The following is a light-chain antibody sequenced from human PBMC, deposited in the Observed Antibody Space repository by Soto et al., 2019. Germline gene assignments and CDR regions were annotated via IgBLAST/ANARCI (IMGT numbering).Light chain of an antibody. CDR1: RSNIGSNY. CDR3: AVWDDSLSGVV. Sequence: QSVLTQPPSASGTPGQRGTISCSGSRSNIGSNYVYWYQQLPGTAPKLLIYRNNQRPSGVPDRFSGSKSGTSASLAISGLRSEEEADYYCAVWDDSLSGVVFGGGTKLTVL. CDR2: RNN. V-gene: IGLV1-47*01. J-gene: IGLJ2*01.